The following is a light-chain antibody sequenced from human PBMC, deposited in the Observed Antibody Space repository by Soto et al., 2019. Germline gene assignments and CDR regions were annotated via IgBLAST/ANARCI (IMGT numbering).Light chain of an antibody. CDR2: GAS. Sequence: EIVLTKSPCTLALSPGERATLSCRASQSVSSSYLAWYQQKPGQAPRLLIYGASSRATGIPDRFSGSGSGTDFTLTISSLEPEDFAVYYCQQRSNWPRTFGQGTKVDI. CDR1: QSVSSSY. J-gene: IGKJ1*01. CDR3: QQRSNWPRT. V-gene: IGKV3D-20*02.